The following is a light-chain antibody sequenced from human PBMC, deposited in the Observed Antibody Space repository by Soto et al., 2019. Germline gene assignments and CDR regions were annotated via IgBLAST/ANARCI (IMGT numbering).Light chain of an antibody. CDR3: CSFGGTTNFYV. V-gene: IGLV2-23*02. Sequence: QSALTQPASVSGSPGQSVTISCTGTSTDVGNYNLVSWYQQHPGKAPKLIIFEVNKRPSGISNRFSGSKSDNMASLTISGLQADDEADYYCCSFGGTTNFYVLGTGTKVTVL. J-gene: IGLJ1*01. CDR2: EVN. CDR1: STDVGNYNL.